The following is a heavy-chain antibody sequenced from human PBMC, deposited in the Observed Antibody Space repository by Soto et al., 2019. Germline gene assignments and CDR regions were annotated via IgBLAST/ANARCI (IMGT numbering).Heavy chain of an antibody. J-gene: IGHJ4*02. D-gene: IGHD3-22*01. CDR1: GFTFSSYG. Sequence: GGSLRLSCAASGFTFSSYGMHWVRQAPGKGLEWVAVISYDGSNKYYADSVKGRFTISRDNSKNTLYLQMNSLGAEDTAVYYCAKDGLLVYYYDSSGYFDYWGQGTLVTVSS. V-gene: IGHV3-30*18. CDR3: AKDGLLVYYYDSSGYFDY. CDR2: ISYDGSNK.